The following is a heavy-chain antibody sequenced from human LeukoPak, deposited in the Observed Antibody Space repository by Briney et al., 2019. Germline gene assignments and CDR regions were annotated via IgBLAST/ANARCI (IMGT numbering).Heavy chain of an antibody. J-gene: IGHJ3*02. D-gene: IGHD6-6*01. Sequence: PGGSLRLSCAASAFTFSSYSMSWVRQAPGKGLESVSSISSSRSYIYYADSVKGRFTISRDNAKNSLSLQMSSLRAEDTAVYYCARERYSRSSYDAFDMWGQGTMVTVSS. CDR2: ISSSRSYI. CDR1: AFTFSSYS. CDR3: ARERYSRSSYDAFDM. V-gene: IGHV3-21*01.